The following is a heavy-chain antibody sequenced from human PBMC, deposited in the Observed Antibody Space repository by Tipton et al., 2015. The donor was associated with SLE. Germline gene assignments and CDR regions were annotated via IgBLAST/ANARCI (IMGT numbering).Heavy chain of an antibody. Sequence: TLSLTCTVSGGPLSSHFWGWVRQPPGEGLEWIGYIYYSGSTNYNPSLQSRVTISVDTSKNQFSLKLSSVTAADTAVYYCARQAVTGDYWGQGTLVTVSS. CDR2: IYYSGST. V-gene: IGHV4-59*08. CDR1: GGPLSSHF. J-gene: IGHJ4*02. D-gene: IGHD4-17*01. CDR3: ARQAVTGDY.